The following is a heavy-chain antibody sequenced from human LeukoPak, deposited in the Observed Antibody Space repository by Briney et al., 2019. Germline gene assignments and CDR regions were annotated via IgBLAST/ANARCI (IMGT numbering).Heavy chain of an antibody. CDR2: IYYSRST. D-gene: IGHD6-13*01. Sequence: LSWVRQPPGKGLEWIGSIYYSRSTYYNPSLKSRVTISVDTSKNQFSLKLSSVTAADTAAYYCARSLYSKGINWFDPWGQGTLVTVSS. CDR3: ARSLYSKGINWFDP. J-gene: IGHJ5*02. V-gene: IGHV4-39*01.